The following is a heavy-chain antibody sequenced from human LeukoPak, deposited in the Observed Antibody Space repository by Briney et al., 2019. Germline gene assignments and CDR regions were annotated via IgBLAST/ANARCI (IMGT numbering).Heavy chain of an antibody. D-gene: IGHD3-10*01. V-gene: IGHV1-69*02. CDR2: IIPILGIA. Sequence: SVKVSCKASGGTFSSYTISWVRQAPGQGLEWMGRIIPILGIANYAQKFQGRITITADKSTSTAYMELSSLRSEDTAVYYCATTGDMVRGVFDYWGQGTLVTVSS. J-gene: IGHJ4*02. CDR1: GGTFSSYT. CDR3: ATTGDMVRGVFDY.